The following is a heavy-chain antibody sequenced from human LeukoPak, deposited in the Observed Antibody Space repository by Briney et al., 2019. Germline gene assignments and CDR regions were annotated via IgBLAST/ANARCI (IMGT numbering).Heavy chain of an antibody. Sequence: RAGGSLRLSCAASGFTFSSYWMSWVRQAPGKGLEWVSAISGSGGSTYYADSVKGRFTISRDNSKNTLYLQMNSLRAEDTAVYYCAKGRTLVVVTTPSDYWGQGTLVTVSS. CDR3: AKGRTLVVVTTPSDY. V-gene: IGHV3-23*01. J-gene: IGHJ4*02. CDR2: ISGSGGST. CDR1: GFTFSSYW. D-gene: IGHD2-21*02.